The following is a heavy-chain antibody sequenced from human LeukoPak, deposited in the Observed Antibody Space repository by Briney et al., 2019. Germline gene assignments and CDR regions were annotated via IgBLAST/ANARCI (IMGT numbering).Heavy chain of an antibody. V-gene: IGHV1-8*01. Sequence: ASVKVSCKASGYTFTSYDINWVRQATGQGLEWMGWMNPNSGNTGYAQKFQGRVTMTRNTSISTAYMELSSLRSEDTAVYYCARGDSSGWSLDYWGRGTLVTVSS. CDR1: GYTFTSYD. CDR3: ARGDSSGWSLDY. CDR2: MNPNSGNT. D-gene: IGHD6-19*01. J-gene: IGHJ4*02.